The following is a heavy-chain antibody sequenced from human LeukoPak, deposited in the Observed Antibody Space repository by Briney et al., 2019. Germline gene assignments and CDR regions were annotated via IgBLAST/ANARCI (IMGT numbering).Heavy chain of an antibody. CDR3: ARGRLSGWYAGPYYFDY. CDR2: ISYDGSNK. J-gene: IGHJ4*02. D-gene: IGHD6-19*01. V-gene: IGHV3-30-3*01. Sequence: PGGSLRLSCAASGFTFSSYAMHWVRQAPGKGLEWVAVISYDGSNKYYADSVKGRFTISRDNSKNTLYLQMNSLRAEDTAVYYCARGRLSGWYAGPYYFDYWGQGTLVTVSS. CDR1: GFTFSSYA.